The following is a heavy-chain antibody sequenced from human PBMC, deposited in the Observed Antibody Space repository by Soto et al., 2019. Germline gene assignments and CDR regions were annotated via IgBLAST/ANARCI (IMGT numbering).Heavy chain of an antibody. CDR3: AHLVGYDSSGYIWTT. Sequence: SGPTLVNPTQTLTLTCTFSGFSLSTSGVGVGWIRQPPGKALEWLALIYWDDDKRYSPSLKSGLTITKDTSKNQVVLTMTNMDPVDTATYYCAHLVGYDSSGYIWTTWGQGTLVTVSS. D-gene: IGHD3-22*01. CDR2: IYWDDDK. CDR1: GFSLSTSGVG. J-gene: IGHJ5*02. V-gene: IGHV2-5*02.